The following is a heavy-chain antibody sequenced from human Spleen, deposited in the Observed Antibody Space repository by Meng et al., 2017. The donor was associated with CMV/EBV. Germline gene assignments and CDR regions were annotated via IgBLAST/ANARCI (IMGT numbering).Heavy chain of an antibody. CDR1: GGSISSSNW. CDR3: ARGHGYSSCWHDY. Sequence: AVSGGSISSSNWWSWVRQPPGKGLEWIGEIYHSGSTNYNPSLKSRVTISVDKSKNQFSLKLSSVTAADTAVYYCARGHGYSSCWHDYWGQGTLVTVSS. J-gene: IGHJ4*02. CDR2: IYHSGST. D-gene: IGHD6-13*01. V-gene: IGHV4-4*02.